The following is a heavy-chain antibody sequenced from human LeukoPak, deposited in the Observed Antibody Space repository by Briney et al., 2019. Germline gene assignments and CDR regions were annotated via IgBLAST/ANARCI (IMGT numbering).Heavy chain of an antibody. V-gene: IGHV3-30*02. CDR3: AKDYHDYGDPSWFDP. D-gene: IGHD4-17*01. CDR2: IRYDGSNK. J-gene: IGHJ5*02. Sequence: PGGSLRLSCAASGFTFSDYYMSWIRQAPGKGLEWVAFIRYDGSNKYYADSVKGRFTISRDNSKNTLYLQMNSLRAEDTALYYCAKDYHDYGDPSWFDPWGQGTLVTVSS. CDR1: GFTFSDYY.